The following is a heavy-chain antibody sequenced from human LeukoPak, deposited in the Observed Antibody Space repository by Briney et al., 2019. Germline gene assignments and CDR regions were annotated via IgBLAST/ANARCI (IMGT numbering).Heavy chain of an antibody. J-gene: IGHJ6*03. CDR3: ARGRHSSSWYYYYYYMDV. CDR1: GYTFTSYD. CDR2: MNPNSGNT. Sequence: ASVKVSCKASGYTFTSYDINWVRQATGQGLEWMGWMNPNSGNTGYAQKFQGRVTMTRNTSISTAYMELSSLRSEDTAVYYCARGRHSSSWYYYYYYMDVWGKGTTVTISS. D-gene: IGHD6-13*01. V-gene: IGHV1-8*01.